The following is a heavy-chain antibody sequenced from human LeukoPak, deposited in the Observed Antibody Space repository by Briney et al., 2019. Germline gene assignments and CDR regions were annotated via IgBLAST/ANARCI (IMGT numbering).Heavy chain of an antibody. V-gene: IGHV3-23*01. D-gene: IGHD3-22*01. J-gene: IGHJ4*02. Sequence: ETLSLTCAVYGGSFSGYYWSWVRQAPGKGLEWVSAISGSGGSTYYADSVKGRFTISRDNSKNTLYLQMNSLRAEDTAVYYCAKDADYYDSSGVFDYWGQGTLVTVSS. CDR2: ISGSGGST. CDR3: AKDADYYDSSGVFDY. CDR1: GGSFSGYY.